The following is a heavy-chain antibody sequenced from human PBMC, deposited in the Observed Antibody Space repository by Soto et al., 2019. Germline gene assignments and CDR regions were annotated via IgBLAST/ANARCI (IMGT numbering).Heavy chain of an antibody. CDR2: LNPNSGNT. D-gene: IGHD5-18*01. J-gene: IGHJ5*02. Sequence: ASVKVSCKASGYTFTSYDSNWVRRATGQGLKWMGWLNPNSGNTGYAQKFQGRVTMTRNTSISTAYTELSSLRSEDTAVYYCARYSYGYFSSWFDPCGQGTPVTVSS. CDR3: ARYSYGYFSSWFDP. V-gene: IGHV1-8*01. CDR1: GYTFTSYD.